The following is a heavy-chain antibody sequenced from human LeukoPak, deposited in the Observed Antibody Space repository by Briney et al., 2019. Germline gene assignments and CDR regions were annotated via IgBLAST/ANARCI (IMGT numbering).Heavy chain of an antibody. D-gene: IGHD6-13*01. V-gene: IGHV4-31*03. CDR3: ARGGIAIAAAGTYY. Sequence: PSETLSLTCTVSGGSISSGGYYWSWIRQHPGKGLEWIGYIYYSGSTYYNPSLKSRVTISVDTSKNQFSLKLSSVTAADTAVYYCARGGIAIAAAGTYYWGQGTLVTVSS. J-gene: IGHJ4*02. CDR2: IYYSGST. CDR1: GGSISSGGYY.